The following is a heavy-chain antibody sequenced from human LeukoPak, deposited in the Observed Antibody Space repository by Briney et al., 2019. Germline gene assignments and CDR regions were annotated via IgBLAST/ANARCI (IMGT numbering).Heavy chain of an antibody. D-gene: IGHD6-6*01. CDR3: ARENRISAPFDC. CDR2: ISTSSSAI. V-gene: IGHV3-48*02. Sequence: PGGSLRLSCAASGFTFSSYSINWVRQAPGKGLEWVAYISTSSSAIYYADSVKGRFTISRDNAKNSLYLQMSSLRDEDTAVYYCARENRISAPFDCWGQGTLVTVSS. CDR1: GFTFSSYS. J-gene: IGHJ4*02.